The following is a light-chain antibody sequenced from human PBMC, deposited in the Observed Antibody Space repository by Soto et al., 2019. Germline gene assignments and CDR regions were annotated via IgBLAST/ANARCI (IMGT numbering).Light chain of an antibody. CDR3: CSYAGTYTLYV. Sequence: QSVLPQPDSVSGYLGESITISCTGTNTDIGGYNYVSWYQQHPGKAPKLMIYDVSKRPSGVPDRFSGSKSGNTASLTISGLQAEDEADYYCCSYAGTYTLYVFGTGTKVTVL. CDR1: NTDIGGYNY. V-gene: IGLV2-11*01. CDR2: DVS. J-gene: IGLJ1*01.